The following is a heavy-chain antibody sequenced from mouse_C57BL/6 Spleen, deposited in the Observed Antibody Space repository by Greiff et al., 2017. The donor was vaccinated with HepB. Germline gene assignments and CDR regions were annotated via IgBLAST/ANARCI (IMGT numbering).Heavy chain of an antibody. V-gene: IGHV3-6*01. Sequence: DVKLVESGPGLVKPSQSLSLTCSVSGYSITSGYYWHWIRQFPGNKLEWMGYISYDGSNNYNPSLKNRISITRDTSKNQFFLKLNSVTTEDTATYYCARDQDWDFAYWGQGTLVTVSA. CDR1: GYSITSGYY. J-gene: IGHJ3*01. CDR2: ISYDGSN. D-gene: IGHD4-1*01. CDR3: ARDQDWDFAY.